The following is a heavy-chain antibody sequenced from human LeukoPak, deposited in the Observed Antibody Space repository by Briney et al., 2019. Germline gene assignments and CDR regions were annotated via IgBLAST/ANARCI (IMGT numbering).Heavy chain of an antibody. CDR1: GFTFNNYN. V-gene: IGHV3-21*01. CDR3: ARGQVTAVTRLAAFDI. Sequence: GGSLRLSCAASGFTFNNYNMNCGRQAPGKALEWVSSITSSGAYIFYADSVKGRFTISRDNAKDSLYLQMNSLGPEDTAVYYCARGQVTAVTRLAAFDIWGQGTMVIVSS. D-gene: IGHD4-17*01. CDR2: ITSSGAYI. J-gene: IGHJ3*02.